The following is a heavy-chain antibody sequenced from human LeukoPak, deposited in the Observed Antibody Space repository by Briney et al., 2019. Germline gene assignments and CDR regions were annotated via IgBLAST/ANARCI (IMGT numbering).Heavy chain of an antibody. CDR2: ISAYNGNT. V-gene: IGHV1-18*01. CDR3: ARALRQWPNHVAFDI. D-gene: IGHD6-19*01. Sequence: ASVTVSCKASGYTFTSYGISWVRQAPGQGLEWMGWISAYNGNTNYAQKLQGRVTMTTDTSTSTAYMELRSLRSDDTAVYYCARALRQWPNHVAFDIWGQGTMVTVSS. CDR1: GYTFTSYG. J-gene: IGHJ3*02.